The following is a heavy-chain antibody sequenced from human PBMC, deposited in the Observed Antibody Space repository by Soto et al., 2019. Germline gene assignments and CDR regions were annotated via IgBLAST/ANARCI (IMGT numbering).Heavy chain of an antibody. CDR1: GGTFNSNA. CDR2: IIPILRTR. Sequence: QVQLVQSGAEVKTLGSSLKVSCKASGGTFNSNALSWVRQAPGQGLEWMGAIIPILRTRKYAQKFQDRVTFSADESTDTAYMELTRVRSEDTAVYYCAKSRAYSVPEPALFDEMDVWGQGTTVSVSS. CDR3: AKSRAYSVPEPALFDEMDV. D-gene: IGHD5-12*01. J-gene: IGHJ6*02. V-gene: IGHV1-69*01.